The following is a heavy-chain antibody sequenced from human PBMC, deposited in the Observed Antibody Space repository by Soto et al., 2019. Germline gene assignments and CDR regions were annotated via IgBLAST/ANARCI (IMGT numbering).Heavy chain of an antibody. CDR2: IASDGKDK. V-gene: IGHV3-30*18. Sequence: QVQLVESGGGVVQPGRSLKLSCAASGFTFSNYAIHWVRQAPGKGLEWVAVIASDGKDKRNADSVKGRFTISRDNSKNTVYRQMNSLRGEDTAVYYCAKDGAIAAADYFFDYWGQGSLVTVSS. D-gene: IGHD6-13*01. J-gene: IGHJ4*02. CDR3: AKDGAIAAADYFFDY. CDR1: GFTFSNYA.